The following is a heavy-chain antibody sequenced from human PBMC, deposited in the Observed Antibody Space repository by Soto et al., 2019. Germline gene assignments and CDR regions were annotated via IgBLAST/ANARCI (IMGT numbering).Heavy chain of an antibody. CDR1: GLTLSDHY. CDR2: SRNKVIGYTT. J-gene: IGHJ4*02. D-gene: IGHD3-16*01. CDR3: ARGAPPFDD. V-gene: IGHV3-72*01. Sequence: EVQLVQSGGGLVQPGGSLRLSCAASGLTLSDHYMDWVRQTPGKGLEWIGRSRNKVIGYTTEYAASVKGRFTISRDDSKNSLYLQMNGRGPDDRAVYYCARGAPPFDDWGQGTLVTVSS.